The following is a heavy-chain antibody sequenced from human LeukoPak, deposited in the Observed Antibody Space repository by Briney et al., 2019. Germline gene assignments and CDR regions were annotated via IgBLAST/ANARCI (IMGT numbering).Heavy chain of an antibody. V-gene: IGHV5-10-1*01. Sequence: GESLKISCKGSGYSFTSYWVSWVRQMPGKGLEWMGRIDPSDSYANYSPSFQGHVTISADKSISTAYLQWSSLKASDTAMYYCARLWGYDPYYFDYWGQGTLVTVSS. J-gene: IGHJ4*02. CDR1: GYSFTSYW. D-gene: IGHD5-12*01. CDR3: ARLWGYDPYYFDY. CDR2: IDPSDSYA.